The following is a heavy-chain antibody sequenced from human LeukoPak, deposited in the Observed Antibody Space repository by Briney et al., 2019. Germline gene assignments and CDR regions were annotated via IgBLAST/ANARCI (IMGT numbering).Heavy chain of an antibody. J-gene: IGHJ4*02. CDR2: MNPNSGNT. CDR3: AMFPCYCDSSGYCLDY. CDR1: GYTFTSYD. Sequence: ASVKVSCKASGYTFTSYDINWVRQATGQGLEWMGWMNPNSGNTGYAQKFQGRVTMTRNTSISTAYMELSSLRSEDTAVYYCAMFPCYCDSSGYCLDYWGQGTLVTVSS. D-gene: IGHD3-22*01. V-gene: IGHV1-8*01.